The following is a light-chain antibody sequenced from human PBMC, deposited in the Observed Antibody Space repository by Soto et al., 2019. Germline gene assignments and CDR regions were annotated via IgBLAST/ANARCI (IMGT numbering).Light chain of an antibody. V-gene: IGLV2-8*01. Sequence: QSALTQPPSASESPGQSVTISCTGTSSDVGGYNYVSWYQHHPGKAPKLMIFEVSKRPSGVPDRFSGSKSGNTASLTVSGLQAEDEADYYCSSYAGSNNWIFGGGTQLTVL. CDR1: SSDVGGYNY. J-gene: IGLJ2*01. CDR3: SSYAGSNNWI. CDR2: EVS.